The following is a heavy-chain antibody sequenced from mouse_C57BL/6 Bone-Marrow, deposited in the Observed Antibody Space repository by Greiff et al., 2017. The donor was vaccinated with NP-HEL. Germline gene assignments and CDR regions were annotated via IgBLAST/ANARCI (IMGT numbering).Heavy chain of an antibody. CDR1: GYTFTSYW. CDR2: IYPGNSDT. J-gene: IGHJ1*03. CDR3: TGYYGSSLPYWYFDV. V-gene: IGHV1-5*01. D-gene: IGHD1-1*01. Sequence: EVQLVESGTVLARPGASVKMSCKTSGYTFTSYWMHWVKQRPGQGLEWIGAIYPGNSDTSYNQKFKGKAKLTAVTSASTAYMELSSLTNEDSAVYYCTGYYGSSLPYWYFDVWGTGTTVTVSS.